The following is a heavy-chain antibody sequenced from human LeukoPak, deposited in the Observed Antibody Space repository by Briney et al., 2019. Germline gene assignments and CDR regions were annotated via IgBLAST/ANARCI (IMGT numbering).Heavy chain of an antibody. Sequence: GASVKVSCKASGYTFTGYYLHWVRQAPGQGLQWMGWVNPNSGVTNYAQKFQGRVTMTRDTSNSTGYMELRRLRYDDTAVYYCARDLAVAGTPLGYWGQGTLVTVSS. CDR2: VNPNSGVT. CDR1: GYTFTGYY. CDR3: ARDLAVAGTPLGY. V-gene: IGHV1-2*02. J-gene: IGHJ4*02. D-gene: IGHD6-19*01.